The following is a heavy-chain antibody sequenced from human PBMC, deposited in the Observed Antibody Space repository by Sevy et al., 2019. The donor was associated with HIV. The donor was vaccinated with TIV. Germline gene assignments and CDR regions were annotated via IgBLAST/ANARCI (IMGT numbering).Heavy chain of an antibody. V-gene: IGHV3-9*01. J-gene: IGHJ4*02. CDR1: GFSFDDYA. D-gene: IGHD2-21*02. CDR2: ISWNSGSV. Sequence: GGSLRLSCAASGFSFDDYAMHWVRQVPGKGLEWVSGISWNSGSVYYSDAVKGRFTLSRDNAKNSVYLQMKSLRPEDTALYYCAKDYAARRDSVAVVAANVFDQWGQGTLVTVSS. CDR3: AKDYAARRDSVAVVAANVFDQ.